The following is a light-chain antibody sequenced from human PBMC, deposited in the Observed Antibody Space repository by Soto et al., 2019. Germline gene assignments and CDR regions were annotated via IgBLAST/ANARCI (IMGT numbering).Light chain of an antibody. Sequence: EIVLTHSPGTLSWSPGERATLSCRASQSVSSSYLAWYQQKPVQAPRLLIYGASSRATGIPDRFSGSGSGTDFTPPISRLEPEDFAVYYCQQYGSSPTWTFGQGTKVDIK. CDR1: QSVSSSY. CDR2: GAS. J-gene: IGKJ1*01. V-gene: IGKV3-20*01. CDR3: QQYGSSPTWT.